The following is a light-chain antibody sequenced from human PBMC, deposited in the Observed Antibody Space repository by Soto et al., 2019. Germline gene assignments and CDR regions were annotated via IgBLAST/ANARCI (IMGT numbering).Light chain of an antibody. Sequence: ILMTQSPSSLSAFVGDRVTITCRASQDIGNFLAWYQQKPGKVPKLLIYAASTLQSGVPSRFIGSGSGTDFTLTISSLQPEDVATYYCQKCKVAPFTFGEGTQVEIK. V-gene: IGKV1-27*01. CDR1: QDIGNF. CDR3: QKCKVAPFT. J-gene: IGKJ4*01. CDR2: AAS.